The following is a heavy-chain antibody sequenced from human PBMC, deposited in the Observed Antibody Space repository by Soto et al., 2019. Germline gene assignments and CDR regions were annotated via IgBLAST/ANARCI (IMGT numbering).Heavy chain of an antibody. CDR1: GGSISSSNW. V-gene: IGHV4-4*02. D-gene: IGHD3-10*01. CDR3: ARDLGAGGMVTGLGY. CDR2: IYHSGST. Sequence: QVQLQESGPGLVKPSGTLSLTCAVSGGSISSSNWWSWVRQPPGKGREWIGEIYHSGSTNYNPSLKSRVTISVDKSKNQFSLKLSSVTAADTAVYYCARDLGAGGMVTGLGYWGQGTLVTVSS. J-gene: IGHJ4*02.